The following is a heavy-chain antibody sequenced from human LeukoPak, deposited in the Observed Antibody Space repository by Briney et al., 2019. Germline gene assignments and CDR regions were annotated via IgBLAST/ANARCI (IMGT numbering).Heavy chain of an antibody. D-gene: IGHD3-10*01. J-gene: IGHJ4*02. CDR3: AVNHASGTYFLEY. CDR2: ISYDGSKK. V-gene: IGHV3-30*03. CDR1: GFTFSSYG. Sequence: PGGSLRLSCAASGFTFSSYGMHWVRQAPGKGLEWVAVISYDGSKKYYIDSVKGRFTISRDNSKNTLYLQMNSLRTEDTAVYYCAVNHASGTYFLEYSGQGTLVTVSS.